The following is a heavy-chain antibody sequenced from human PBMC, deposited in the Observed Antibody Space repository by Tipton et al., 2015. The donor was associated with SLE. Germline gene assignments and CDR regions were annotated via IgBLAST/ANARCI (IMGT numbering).Heavy chain of an antibody. CDR1: GSSLTGSY. CDR3: AAMYGDAHTNWVDP. V-gene: IGHV4-59*08. Sequence: GLVKPSETLSLTCTVSGSSLTGSYWSWIRQPPGKGLEWIGYIYYTGSTKFEPSLKSRVTFSVDRSKNQFSLNLRSVTAADTAVYFCAAMYGDAHTNWVDPWGQGTLVTVSS. D-gene: IGHD4-17*01. J-gene: IGHJ5*02. CDR2: IYYTGST.